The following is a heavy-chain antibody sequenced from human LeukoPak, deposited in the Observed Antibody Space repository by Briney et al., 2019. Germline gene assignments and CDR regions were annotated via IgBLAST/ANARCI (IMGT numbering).Heavy chain of an antibody. D-gene: IGHD6-19*01. V-gene: IGHV3-30*18. CDR1: GFTFSSYG. Sequence: AGGSLRLSCAASGFTFSSYGMHWVRQAPGKGLEWVAVISYDGSNKYYADSVKGRFTISRDNSKNTLYLQMNSLRAEDTAVYYCAKDKPELQWLVSYYYGMDVWGQGTTVTVSS. J-gene: IGHJ6*02. CDR3: AKDKPELQWLVSYYYGMDV. CDR2: ISYDGSNK.